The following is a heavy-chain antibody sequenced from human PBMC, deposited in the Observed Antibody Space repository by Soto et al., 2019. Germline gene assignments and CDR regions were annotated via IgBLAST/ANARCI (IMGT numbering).Heavy chain of an antibody. V-gene: IGHV3-23*01. CDR1: GCTFSSYA. Sequence: PRGAVRVSCAASGCTFSSYAMSWVRQAPGKGLEWVSAISGSGGSTYYADSVTGRFTISSDNSKNTLYLQMNSLRAEDTAVYYCAKGSLGIAAAGADAFDIWGQGTMVTVSS. CDR2: ISGSGGST. J-gene: IGHJ3*02. CDR3: AKGSLGIAAAGADAFDI. D-gene: IGHD6-13*01.